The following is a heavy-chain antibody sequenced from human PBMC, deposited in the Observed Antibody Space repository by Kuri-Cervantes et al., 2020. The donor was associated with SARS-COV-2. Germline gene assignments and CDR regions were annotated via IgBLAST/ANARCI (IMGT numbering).Heavy chain of an antibody. CDR2: IYTSGTT. CDR1: GDPMSSDSYY. V-gene: IGHV4-61*02. Sequence: SETLSLTCTVSGDPMSSDSYYWSWIRQPAGKGLEWIGRIYTSGTTDYNPSLKSRVSMSLDTSRNRFSLTLHSVTGADTAVYFCARGLIAASAGIYFDTWGQGSLVTVSS. J-gene: IGHJ4*02. CDR3: ARGLIAASAGIYFDT. D-gene: IGHD6-13*01.